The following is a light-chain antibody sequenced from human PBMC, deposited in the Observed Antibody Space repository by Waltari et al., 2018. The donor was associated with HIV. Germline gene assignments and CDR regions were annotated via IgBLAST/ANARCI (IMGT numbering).Light chain of an antibody. J-gene: IGLJ6*01. Sequence: QSGLRQPPSTSRPPGQRVVLSCSGSSSNVGKNYVSWFQQLPGAAPRLLIYRNDRRPSGVPDRCSAAKSGTSASLVSSGLRSDDEADDFWASWDDALSTWLFGGGTRVTVL. CDR1: SSNVGKNY. CDR2: RND. CDR3: ASWDDALSTWL. V-gene: IGLV1-47*01.